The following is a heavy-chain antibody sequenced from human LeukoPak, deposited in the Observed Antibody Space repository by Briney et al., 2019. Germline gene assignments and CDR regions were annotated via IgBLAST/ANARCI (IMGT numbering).Heavy chain of an antibody. CDR2: IIPIFGTA. J-gene: IGHJ4*02. D-gene: IGHD4-23*01. V-gene: IGHV1-69*13. CDR3: ARVIQGGQKDYGGTGLDY. CDR1: GGTFSSYA. Sequence: SVKVSCKASGGTFSSYAISWVRQAPGQGLEWMGGIIPIFGTANYAQKFQGRVTITADESTSTAYMELSSLRSEDTAVYYCARVIQGGQKDYGGTGLDYWGQGTLVTVSS.